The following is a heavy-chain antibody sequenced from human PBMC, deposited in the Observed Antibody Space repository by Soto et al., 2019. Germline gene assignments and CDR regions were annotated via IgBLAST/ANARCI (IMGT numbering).Heavy chain of an antibody. CDR2: MSAYYGST. D-gene: IGHD3-16*02. CDR3: TREVEVQRVIANGY. Sequence: QVQLVQSGAEVKKPGASVKVSCQASGYTFVDYGITWVRQAPGQGLEWMGWMSAYYGSTDYAQKFQGRLTLTRDTSTSTAYMELRSLRPDDTAVYYCTREVEVQRVIANGYWGQGTLVSVSS. J-gene: IGHJ4*02. CDR1: GYTFVDYG. V-gene: IGHV1-18*01.